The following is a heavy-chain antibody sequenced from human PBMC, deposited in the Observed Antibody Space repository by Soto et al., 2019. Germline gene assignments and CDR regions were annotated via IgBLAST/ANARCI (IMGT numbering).Heavy chain of an antibody. V-gene: IGHV3-48*01. J-gene: IGHJ4*02. D-gene: IGHD2-2*01. Sequence: EVQLMESGGGLVQPGGSLRLSCAASGFTFSSYSMNWVRQAPGKGLEWVSYISSSSSTIYYADSVKGRFTISRDNAKNSLYLQMNSLRAEDTAVYYCARAALDCSSTSCDFDYWGQGTLVTVSS. CDR1: GFTFSSYS. CDR2: ISSSSSTI. CDR3: ARAALDCSSTSCDFDY.